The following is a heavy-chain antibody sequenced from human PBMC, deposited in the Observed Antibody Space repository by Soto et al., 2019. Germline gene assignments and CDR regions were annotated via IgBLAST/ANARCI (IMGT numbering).Heavy chain of an antibody. J-gene: IGHJ3*02. CDR3: ARKSAFDI. V-gene: IGHV3-33*01. CDR1: GFTLSNYG. Sequence: QEQLVESGGGVVLPGRSLTLSCAASGFTLSNYGMHWVRQAPGKGLEWVAVIWYDGSNKYYADSVKGRFTISRDTSKNTLYLQMNSLRAEDTAVYYCARKSAFDIWGQGTMVTVSS. CDR2: IWYDGSNK.